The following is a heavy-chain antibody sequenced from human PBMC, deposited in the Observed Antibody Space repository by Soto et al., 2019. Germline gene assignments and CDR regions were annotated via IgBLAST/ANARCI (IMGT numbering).Heavy chain of an antibody. D-gene: IGHD2-21*02. V-gene: IGHV1-58*01. Sequence: SVKVSCKASGFTFTSSAVQWVRQARGQRLEWIGWIVVGSGNTNYAQKFQERVTITRDMSTSTAYMELSSLRSEDTAVYYCARGSCGGDCYSSGNWFDPWGQGTLVTVSS. J-gene: IGHJ5*02. CDR3: ARGSCGGDCYSSGNWFDP. CDR1: GFTFTSSA. CDR2: IVVGSGNT.